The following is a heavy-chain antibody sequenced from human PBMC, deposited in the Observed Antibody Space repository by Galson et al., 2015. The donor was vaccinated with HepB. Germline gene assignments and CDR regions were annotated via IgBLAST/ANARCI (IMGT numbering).Heavy chain of an antibody. CDR1: GFTFSSYA. CDR2: ISGSGGST. CDR3: SGTTVVTQFDY. V-gene: IGHV3-23*01. J-gene: IGHJ4*02. D-gene: IGHD4-23*01. Sequence: SLRLSCAASGFTFSSYAMSWVRQAPGKGLEWVSAISGSGGSTYYADSVKGRFTISRDNSKNTLYLQMNSLRAEDTAVYYCSGTTVVTQFDYWGQGTLVTVSS.